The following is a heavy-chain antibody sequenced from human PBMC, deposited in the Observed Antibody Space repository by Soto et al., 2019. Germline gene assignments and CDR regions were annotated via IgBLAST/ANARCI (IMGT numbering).Heavy chain of an antibody. CDR2: INAGNDNT. D-gene: IGHD3-9*01. J-gene: IGHJ5*02. Sequence: GASVKVSCKASGYTFTSYAMHWVRQAPGQRLEWMGWINAGNDNTKYSQKFQGRVTITRDTSASTAYMELSSLRSEDTAVYYCARDQYYDILTGYSYNWFDPWGQGTLVTVSS. V-gene: IGHV1-3*01. CDR1: GYTFTSYA. CDR3: ARDQYYDILTGYSYNWFDP.